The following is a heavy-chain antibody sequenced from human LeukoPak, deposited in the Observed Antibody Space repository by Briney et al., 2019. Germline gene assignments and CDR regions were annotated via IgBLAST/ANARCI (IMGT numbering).Heavy chain of an antibody. CDR1: GFTFSRNA. Sequence: GSLRLSCAASGFTFSRNAMNWVRQAPGKGLEWVSFISSSSNYMSYADSVKGRFTISRDNAKNTLYLQTDSLRAEDTAVYYCARDRAWNYFDYWGQGTLVTVSS. CDR3: ARDRAWNYFDY. J-gene: IGHJ4*02. CDR2: ISSSSNYM. D-gene: IGHD3-3*01. V-gene: IGHV3-21*01.